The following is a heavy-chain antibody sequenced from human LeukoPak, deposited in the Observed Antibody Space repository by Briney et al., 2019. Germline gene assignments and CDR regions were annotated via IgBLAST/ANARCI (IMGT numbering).Heavy chain of an antibody. CDR1: GYTFTSYY. J-gene: IGHJ6*02. D-gene: IGHD5-18*01. Sequence: ASVKVSCKASGYTFTSYYMHWVRQAPGQGLEWMGIINPSGGSTSYAQKFQGRVTMTRDTSTSTVYMELSSLRSEDTAVYYCARTIPVDTAMVIYYYGMDVWGQGTTVTVSS. CDR2: INPSGGST. V-gene: IGHV1-46*01. CDR3: ARTIPVDTAMVIYYYGMDV.